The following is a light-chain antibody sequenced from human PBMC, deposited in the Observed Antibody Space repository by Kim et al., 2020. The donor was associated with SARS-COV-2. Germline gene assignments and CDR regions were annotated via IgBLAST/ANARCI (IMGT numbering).Light chain of an antibody. J-gene: IGLJ2*01. CDR3: QVWDSSSDHVV. CDR1: NIGSES. V-gene: IGLV3-21*04. CDR2: YDS. Sequence: AQGETARITCGGNNIGSESVHWYQQKPGQAPVLVIFYDSDRPSGIPERFSGSNSGNTATLTISRVEAGDEADYYCQVWDSSSDHVVFGGGTQLTVL.